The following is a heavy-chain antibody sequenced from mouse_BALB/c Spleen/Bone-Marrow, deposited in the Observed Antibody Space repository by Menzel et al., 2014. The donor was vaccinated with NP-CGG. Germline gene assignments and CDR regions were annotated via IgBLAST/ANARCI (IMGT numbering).Heavy chain of an antibody. CDR1: GYAFXSSW. D-gene: IGHD2-3*01. V-gene: IGHV1-82*01. J-gene: IGHJ4*01. CDR3: ARSDGYRAMDY. Sequence: VKLVESGPELVKPGASVKISCKASGYAFXSSWMNWVKQRPGQGLEWIGRIFPGDGDTYYNGKFKGKATLTADKSSSTAYMQLSSLTSVDSAVYFCARSDGYRAMDYWGQGTSVTVSS. CDR2: IFPGDGDT.